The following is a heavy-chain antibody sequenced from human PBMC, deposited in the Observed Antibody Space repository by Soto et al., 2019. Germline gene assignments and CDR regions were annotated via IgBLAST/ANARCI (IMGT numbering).Heavy chain of an antibody. V-gene: IGHV3-74*01. CDR1: GFTFSSYW. CDR2: INSDGSST. J-gene: IGHJ6*02. CDR3: ARGLRFLEWSHYYYYGMDV. Sequence: GGSLRLSCAASGFTFSSYWMHWVRQAPGKGLVWVSRINSDGSSTSYADSVKGRFTISRDNAKNTLYLQMNSLRAEDTAVYYCARGLRFLEWSHYYYYGMDVWGQGTTVTVSS. D-gene: IGHD3-3*01.